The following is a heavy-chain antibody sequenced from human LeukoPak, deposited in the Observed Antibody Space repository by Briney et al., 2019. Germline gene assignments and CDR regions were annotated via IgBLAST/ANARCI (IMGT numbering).Heavy chain of an antibody. CDR2: IYHSGST. CDR1: GGSLRSAY. Sequence: SETLSLTCNVSGGSLRSAYWSWIRQPPGKGLEWIGYIYHSGSTYYNPALKSRVTISVDRSKNQFSLKLSSVTAADTAVYYCARKYSSSVDVWGKGTTVTVSS. V-gene: IGHV4-59*12. J-gene: IGHJ6*04. D-gene: IGHD6-6*01. CDR3: ARKYSSSVDV.